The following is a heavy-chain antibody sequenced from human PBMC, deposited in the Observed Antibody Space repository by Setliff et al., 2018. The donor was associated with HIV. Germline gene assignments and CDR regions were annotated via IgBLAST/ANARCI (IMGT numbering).Heavy chain of an antibody. V-gene: IGHV4-39*01. CDR1: GGSIRSTSHY. CDR3: ARQIWHESPGYGFDP. D-gene: IGHD3-22*01. J-gene: IGHJ5*02. Sequence: PSETLSLTCTVSGGSIRSTSHYWGWIRQPPGKGLKWIGSIYYSGSTHYNPSLKIRVTVSKDTTKNQLSLRLSSVTAADTAVYYCARQIWHESPGYGFDPWGQGTLVTVSS. CDR2: IYYSGST.